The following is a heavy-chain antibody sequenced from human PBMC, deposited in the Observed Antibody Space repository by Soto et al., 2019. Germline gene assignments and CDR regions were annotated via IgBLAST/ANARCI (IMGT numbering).Heavy chain of an antibody. J-gene: IGHJ6*02. V-gene: IGHV1-69*01. D-gene: IGHD3-16*01. Sequence: QVQLVQSGAEVKKPGSSVKVSCKVSGGTFSSHAISWVRQAPGQGLEWMGGSIPFFQATSFAQKFQGRVTITADDSTSTAYMDLYRLGSEDTAVYYCARDVPLNYYDGSFSYYAMDVWGQGTTVTVSS. CDR3: ARDVPLNYYDGSFSYYAMDV. CDR1: GGTFSSHA. CDR2: SIPFFQAT.